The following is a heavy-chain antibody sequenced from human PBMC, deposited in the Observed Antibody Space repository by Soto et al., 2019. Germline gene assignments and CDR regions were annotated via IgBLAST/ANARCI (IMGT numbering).Heavy chain of an antibody. J-gene: IGHJ4*02. CDR1: GGSVSSGSYY. Sequence: ASETLSLTCTVSGGSVSSGSYYWSWIRQPPGKGLGWIGYIYYSGSTNYNPSLKSRVTISVDTSKNQFSVKLSSVTAADTAVYYCARGVYTSSWYYNYFDYWGQGTLVTVSS. CDR3: ARGVYTSSWYYNYFDY. V-gene: IGHV4-61*01. D-gene: IGHD6-13*01. CDR2: IYYSGST.